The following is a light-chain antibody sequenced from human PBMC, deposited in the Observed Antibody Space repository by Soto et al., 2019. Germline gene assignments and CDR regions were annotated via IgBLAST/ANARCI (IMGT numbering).Light chain of an antibody. CDR2: DVS. J-gene: IGLJ2*01. CDR1: SSDVGGYNY. V-gene: IGLV2-14*01. Sequence: QSALTQPXSVSXSPGQSITIXCTGTSSDVGGYNYVSWYQQHPGKAPKLMIYDVSNRPSGVSNRFSGSKSGNTASLTISGLQAEDEADYYCSSYTSSSTLVVFGGGTKLTVL. CDR3: SSYTSSSTLVV.